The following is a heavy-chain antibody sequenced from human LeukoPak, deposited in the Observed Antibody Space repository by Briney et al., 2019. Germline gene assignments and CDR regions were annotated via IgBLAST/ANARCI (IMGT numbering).Heavy chain of an antibody. CDR3: AKDDEGYY. D-gene: IGHD3-3*01. V-gene: IGHV3-7*04. Sequence: GGSLRLSCAASGFTFSKSWMSWLRQTPEKGLEWVANIKEDGSANYYVDSVKGRFTISRDNAKTSLYLQMNSLRAEDTAVYYCAKDDEGYYWGQGILVTVSS. J-gene: IGHJ4*02. CDR1: GFTFSKSW. CDR2: IKEDGSAN.